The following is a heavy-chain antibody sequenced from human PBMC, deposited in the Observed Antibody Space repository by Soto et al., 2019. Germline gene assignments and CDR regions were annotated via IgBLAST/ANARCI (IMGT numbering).Heavy chain of an antibody. V-gene: IGHV4-39*01. Sequence: PSETLSLTCTVSGGSISSSSYYWGWIRQPPGKGLEWIGSIYYSGSTYYNPSLKSRVTISVDTSKNQFSLKLSSVTAADPAVYYCARHTPAISISDHWGQGTLVTVSS. CDR2: IYYSGST. J-gene: IGHJ4*02. D-gene: IGHD2-15*01. CDR1: GGSISSSSYY. CDR3: ARHTPAISISDH.